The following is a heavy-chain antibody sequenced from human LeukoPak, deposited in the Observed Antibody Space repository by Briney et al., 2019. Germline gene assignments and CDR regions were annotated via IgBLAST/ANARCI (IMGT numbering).Heavy chain of an antibody. Sequence: TGGSLRLSCAASGFTFSNYAMSWVRQAPGKGLEWVANIKQDGSEKSYVDSVRGRFTISRDNAMNSLYLQMNSLRAEDTAVYYCARGPSYCGNNCYYYFDSWGQGTLVAVSS. V-gene: IGHV3-7*01. CDR1: GFTFSNYA. D-gene: IGHD2-21*01. J-gene: IGHJ4*02. CDR2: IKQDGSEK. CDR3: ARGPSYCGNNCYYYFDS.